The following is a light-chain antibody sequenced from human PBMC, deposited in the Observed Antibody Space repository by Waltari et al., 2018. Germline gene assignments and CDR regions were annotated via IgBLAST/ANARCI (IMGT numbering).Light chain of an antibody. V-gene: IGKV3-20*01. CDR1: QTINNNF. J-gene: IGKJ4*01. CDR2: GAS. Sequence: CRASQTINNNFLVWYRQKPGQAPRLLIHGASSRATGFPDRFSGSGSGTDFTLTISRLEPEDVAVYYCQQYDGSILTFGGGTKVEI. CDR3: QQYDGSILT.